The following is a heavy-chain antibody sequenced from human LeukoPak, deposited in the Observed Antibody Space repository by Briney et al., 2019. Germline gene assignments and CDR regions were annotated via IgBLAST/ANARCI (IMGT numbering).Heavy chain of an antibody. J-gene: IGHJ4*02. CDR3: ARAMYSSSWLGGY. Sequence: GGSLRLSCAASGFTFSSYGMHWVRQAPGKGLERVAVIWYDGSNKYYADSVKGRFTISRDNSKNTLYLQMNSLRAEDTAVYYCARAMYSSSWLGGYWGQGTLVTVSS. CDR2: IWYDGSNK. V-gene: IGHV3-33*01. CDR1: GFTFSSYG. D-gene: IGHD6-13*01.